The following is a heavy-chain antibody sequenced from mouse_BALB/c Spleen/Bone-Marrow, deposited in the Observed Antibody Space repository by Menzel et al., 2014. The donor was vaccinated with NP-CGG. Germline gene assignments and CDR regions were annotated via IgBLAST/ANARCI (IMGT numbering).Heavy chain of an antibody. J-gene: IGHJ3*01. CDR2: IDPANGNT. D-gene: IGHD1-1*01. V-gene: IGHV14-3*02. Sequence: VQLQQSGAALVKPGASVTLSCTASGFNIKDTYMHWVKQRPEQGLEWIGRIDPANGNTKYDPKFQGKATITADTSSNTAYLQLSSLTSEDTAVYYCARYNYGSRQFAYWGQGILVTVSA. CDR3: ARYNYGSRQFAY. CDR1: GFNIKDTY.